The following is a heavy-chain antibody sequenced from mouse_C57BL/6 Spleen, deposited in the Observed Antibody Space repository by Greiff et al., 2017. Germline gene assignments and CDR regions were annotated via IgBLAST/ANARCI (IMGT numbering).Heavy chain of an antibody. CDR3: ARKTAQAHYFDY. D-gene: IGHD3-2*02. Sequence: VQLQQSGPVLVKPGASVKMSCKASGYTFTDYYMNWVKQSHGKSLEWIGVINPYNGGTSYNQKFKGKATLTVDKSSSTAYMELNSLTSEYSAVYYCARKTAQAHYFDYWGQGTTLTVSS. CDR2: INPYNGGT. J-gene: IGHJ2*01. CDR1: GYTFTDYY. V-gene: IGHV1-19*01.